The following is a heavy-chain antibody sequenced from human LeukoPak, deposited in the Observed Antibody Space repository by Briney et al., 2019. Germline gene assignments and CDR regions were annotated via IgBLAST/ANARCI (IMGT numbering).Heavy chain of an antibody. V-gene: IGHV4-4*07. CDR2: IYTSGST. Sequence: PSETLSLTCTVSGGSISSYYWSWIRQPAGKGLEWIGRIYTSGSTNYNPSLKSRVTMSVDTSKNQFSLKLSSVTAADTAVYYCASYLVPNYYDSSGRGFDPWGQGTLVTVSS. J-gene: IGHJ5*02. CDR3: ASYLVPNYYDSSGRGFDP. CDR1: GGSISSYY. D-gene: IGHD3-22*01.